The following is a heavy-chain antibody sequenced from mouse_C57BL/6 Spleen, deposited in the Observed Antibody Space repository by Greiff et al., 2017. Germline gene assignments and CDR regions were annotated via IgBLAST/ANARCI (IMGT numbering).Heavy chain of an antibody. V-gene: IGHV1-55*01. CDR2: IYPGSGST. J-gene: IGHJ2*01. D-gene: IGHD2-5*01. CDR3: ARKGLYYSNLDY. Sequence: QVQLQQPGAELVKPGASVKMSCKASGYTFTSYWITWVKQRPGQGLEWIGDIYPGSGSTNYNEKFKSKATLTVDTSSSTAYMQRSSLTSEDSAVYYCARKGLYYSNLDYWGQGTTLTVSS. CDR1: GYTFTSYW.